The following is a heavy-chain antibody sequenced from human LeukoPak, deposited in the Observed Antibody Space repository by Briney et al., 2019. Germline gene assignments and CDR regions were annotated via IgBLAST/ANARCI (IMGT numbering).Heavy chain of an antibody. CDR1: GFIFGDYA. V-gene: IGHV3-7*01. CDR2: LHANGDEK. Sequence: GGSLRLSCTTSGFIFGDYAMSWVRQAPGKGLEWVARLHANGDEKNFVGSVQGRFTVSRDNAKNSLYLQMNSLRVEDTAVYYCARGGYSIDYLGQGTLVTVYS. J-gene: IGHJ4*02. CDR3: ARGGYSIDY. D-gene: IGHD5-12*01.